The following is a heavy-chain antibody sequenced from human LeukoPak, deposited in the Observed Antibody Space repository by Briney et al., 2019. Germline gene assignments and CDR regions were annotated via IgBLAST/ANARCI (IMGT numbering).Heavy chain of an antibody. CDR2: INPNSGGT. CDR3: ARFRIVVVPAAIEGFTYYYYGMDV. J-gene: IGHJ6*02. D-gene: IGHD2-2*02. V-gene: IGHV1-2*02. CDR1: GYTFTGYY. Sequence: ASVKVSCKASGYTFTGYYMHWVRQAPGQGLEWMGCINPNSGGTNYAQKFQGRVSMTRDKSISTAYMELSRLRSDDAAVYYCARFRIVVVPAAIEGFTYYYYGMDVWGQGTTVTVSS.